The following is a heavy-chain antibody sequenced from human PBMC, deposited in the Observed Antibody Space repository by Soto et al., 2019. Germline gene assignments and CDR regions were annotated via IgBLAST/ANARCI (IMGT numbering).Heavy chain of an antibody. CDR3: ARLAAAAPRYYFYY. J-gene: IGHJ4*01. CDR1: GGSISSSSYY. V-gene: IGHV4-39*01. CDR2: IYYSGST. Sequence: QLQLQESGPGLVKPSETLSLTCTVSGGSISSSSYYWGWIRQPPGQGLEWIGSIYYSGSTYYNPSLKSRVTISLHTSKHQFSLKPSSVTAADTAVYYCARLAAAAPRYYFYYWGHGTLVTVSS. D-gene: IGHD6-13*01.